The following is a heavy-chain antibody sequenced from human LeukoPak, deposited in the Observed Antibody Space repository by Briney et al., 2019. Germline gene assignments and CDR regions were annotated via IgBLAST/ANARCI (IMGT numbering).Heavy chain of an antibody. Sequence: SQTLSLTCTVSGGSISSGGYYWSWIRQHPGKGLEWIGYIYYSGSTYYNSSLKNRVTISVDTSKNQFSLKLSSVTAADTAVYYCARGTMVRGVIRVNFDYWGQGILVTVSS. V-gene: IGHV4-31*03. CDR3: ARGTMVRGVIRVNFDY. D-gene: IGHD3-10*01. CDR1: GGSISSGGYY. CDR2: IYYSGST. J-gene: IGHJ4*02.